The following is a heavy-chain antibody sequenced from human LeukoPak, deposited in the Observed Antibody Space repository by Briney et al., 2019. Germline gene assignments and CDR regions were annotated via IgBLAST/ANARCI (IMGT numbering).Heavy chain of an antibody. CDR1: GGSISSYY. CDR2: TYTSGST. Sequence: PSETLSLTCTVSGGSISSYYWSWIRQPAGKGLEWIGRTYTSGSTNYNPSLKSRVTISVDTSKNQFSLKLSSVTAADTAVYYCARLSDVYCSSTTCLPQYGVGVWGQGTTVTVSS. CDR3: ARLSDVYCSSTTCLPQYGVGV. J-gene: IGHJ6*02. V-gene: IGHV4-4*07. D-gene: IGHD2-2*01.